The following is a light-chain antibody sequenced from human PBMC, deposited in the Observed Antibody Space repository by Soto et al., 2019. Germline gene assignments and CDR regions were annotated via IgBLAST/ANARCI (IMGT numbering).Light chain of an antibody. Sequence: EIVLTQSPATLSLSPGERATLSCEASQNVGNGLAWYQQKPGQAPRLLISDAFNRATGIPARFSGSGSGTDFTLTISSLEPEDFAVYYCQQRNGWPLTFGGGTKVEI. J-gene: IGKJ4*01. CDR2: DAF. CDR3: QQRNGWPLT. CDR1: QNVGNG. V-gene: IGKV3-11*01.